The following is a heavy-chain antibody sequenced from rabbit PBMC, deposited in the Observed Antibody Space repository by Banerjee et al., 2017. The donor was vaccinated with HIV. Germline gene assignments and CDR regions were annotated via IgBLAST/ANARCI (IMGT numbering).Heavy chain of an antibody. CDR1: GFDFSSSYW. D-gene: IGHD2-1*01. Sequence: EESGGDLVKPEGSLTLTCKASGFDFSSSYWICWVRQAPGKRLEWIACIYTGDGKVYYVSWAKGRFTISKTSSTVDLKMTSLTAADTATYFCARGGDANYGDYGYDLWGQGTLVTVS. CDR3: ARGGDANYGDYGYDL. J-gene: IGHJ4*01. V-gene: IGHV1S45*01. CDR2: IYTGDGKV.